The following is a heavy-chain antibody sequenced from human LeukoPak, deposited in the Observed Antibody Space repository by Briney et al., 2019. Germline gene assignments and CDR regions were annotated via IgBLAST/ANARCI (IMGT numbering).Heavy chain of an antibody. CDR3: ASVGSSSWNLAY. D-gene: IGHD6-13*01. V-gene: IGHV3-21*01. J-gene: IGHJ4*02. CDR1: GFTFSSYN. Sequence: PGGSLRLSCAASGFTFSSYNMNWVRQAPGKGLEWVSSISSSSSYIYYADSVKGRFTISRDNAKNSLYLQMNSLRAEDTAVYYCASVGSSSWNLAYWGQGTLVTVSS. CDR2: ISSSSSYI.